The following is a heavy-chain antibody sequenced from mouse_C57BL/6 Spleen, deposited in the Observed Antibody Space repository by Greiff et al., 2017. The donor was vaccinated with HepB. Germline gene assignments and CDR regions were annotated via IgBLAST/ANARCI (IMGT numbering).Heavy chain of an antibody. V-gene: IGHV1-76*01. J-gene: IGHJ2*01. CDR2: IYPGSGNT. D-gene: IGHD4-1*01. CDR1: GYTFTDYY. CDR3: AREGKTGTDY. Sequence: VQLQQSGAELVRPGASVKLSCKASGYTFTDYYINWVKQRPGQGLEWIARIYPGSGNTYYNEKFKGKATLTAEKSSSTAYMQLSSLTSEDSAVYFCAREGKTGTDYWGQGTTLTVSS.